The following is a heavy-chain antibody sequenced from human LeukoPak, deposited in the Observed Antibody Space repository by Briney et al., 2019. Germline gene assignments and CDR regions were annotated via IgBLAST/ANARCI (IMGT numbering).Heavy chain of an antibody. V-gene: IGHV4/OR15-8*01. Sequence: PSETLSLTCDVSGGSIDSTNWWNWVRQPLGKGLERIGEIHHDGRINYNPSLKSRVTLSVDKSKNQFSLRLNSVTAADTAMYYCARSHDHLWGNYPDYWGQGTLVTVSS. CDR2: IHHDGRI. CDR1: GGSIDSTNW. J-gene: IGHJ4*02. D-gene: IGHD3-16*02. CDR3: ARSHDHLWGNYPDY.